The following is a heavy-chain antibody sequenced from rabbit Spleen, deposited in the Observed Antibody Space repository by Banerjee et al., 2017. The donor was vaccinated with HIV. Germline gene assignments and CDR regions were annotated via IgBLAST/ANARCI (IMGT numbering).Heavy chain of an antibody. J-gene: IGHJ6*01. V-gene: IGHV1S29*01. CDR3: ARTGSSWSLNL. CDR1: GFSLSSNE. CDR2: ISTFGSA. D-gene: IGHD8-1*01. Sequence: QQQLKETGGGLVQPGGSLTLTCTASGFSLSSNELNWVRQAPGKGLEYIGWISTFGSAYYANWVNGRFTISSDNAQNTVGLQLNSLTAADTATYFCARTGSSWSLNLWGQGTLVTVS.